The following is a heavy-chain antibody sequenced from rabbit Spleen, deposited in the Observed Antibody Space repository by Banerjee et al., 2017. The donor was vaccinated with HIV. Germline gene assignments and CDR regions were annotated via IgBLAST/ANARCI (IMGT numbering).Heavy chain of an antibody. Sequence: QSLEESGGDLVKPGGTLTLTCTASGFSFSSSDYMCWVRQAPGKGLEWISCIAGGSSGITYYASWAKGRFTISKTSTTVTLQMTSLTVADTATYFCARDLSSVRLTRLDLWGQGTLVTVS. CDR1: GFSFSSSDY. J-gene: IGHJ3*01. CDR2: IAGGSSGIT. CDR3: ARDLSSVRLTRLDL. D-gene: IGHD1-1*01. V-gene: IGHV1S40*01.